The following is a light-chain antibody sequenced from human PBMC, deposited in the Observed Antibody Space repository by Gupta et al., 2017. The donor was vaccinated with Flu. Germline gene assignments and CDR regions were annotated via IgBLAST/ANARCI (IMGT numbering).Light chain of an antibody. V-gene: IGKV3-15*01. CDR2: GAS. CDR1: HSISSN. J-gene: IGKJ2*01. Sequence: EIVMTQSPATLSVSPGESATLTCSASHSISSNLAWYQQKPGQAPRLLIYGASTRATGIPARFSGSGSGTEFTLTISSLQSEDFAVYYCQQYYNWPYTFGQGTKLEIK. CDR3: QQYYNWPYT.